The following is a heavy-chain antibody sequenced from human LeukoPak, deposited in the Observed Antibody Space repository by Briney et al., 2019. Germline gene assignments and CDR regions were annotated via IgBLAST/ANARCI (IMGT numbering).Heavy chain of an antibody. CDR3: ARDRTHVDTGMVLYYGMDV. D-gene: IGHD5-18*01. CDR2: IYDSGST. CDR1: GGSVSSGGNY. J-gene: IGHJ6*02. V-gene: IGHV4-31*03. Sequence: PSETLSLTCSVSGGSVSSGGNYWTWIRQRPGKGLQWIGYIYDSGSTYYNPSLKSRGTISADTSKNQFSLRLDSLTAADTAVYYCARDRTHVDTGMVLYYGMDVWGQGTTVTVSS.